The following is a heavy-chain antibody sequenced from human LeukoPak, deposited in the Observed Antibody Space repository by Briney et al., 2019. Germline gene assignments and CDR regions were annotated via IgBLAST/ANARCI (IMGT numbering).Heavy chain of an antibody. J-gene: IGHJ6*02. V-gene: IGHV1-69*13. CDR1: GGTFSSYA. CDR2: IIPIFGTA. D-gene: IGHD2-2*01. CDR3: ARDHIVVVPAAPRGSYYYYGMDV. Sequence: SVKVPCKASGGTFSSYAISWVRQAPGQGLEWMGGIIPIFGTANYAQKFQGRVTITADESTSTAYMELSSLRSEDTAVYYCARDHIVVVPAAPRGSYYYYGMDVWGQGTTVTVSS.